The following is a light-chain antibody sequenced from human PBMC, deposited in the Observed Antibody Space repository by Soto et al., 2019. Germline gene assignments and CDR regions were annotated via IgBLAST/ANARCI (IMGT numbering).Light chain of an antibody. J-gene: IGKJ1*01. Sequence: EIVLTQSPGTLSLSPGERASLSCRASESVSSSYLAWYQQKPGQAPRLLIYGAFSRATGIPDRFSGSGFGTDFTLSISRLEPEDFAMYYCQQYGSSPRTFGQGTKVEIK. CDR1: ESVSSSY. V-gene: IGKV3-20*01. CDR3: QQYGSSPRT. CDR2: GAF.